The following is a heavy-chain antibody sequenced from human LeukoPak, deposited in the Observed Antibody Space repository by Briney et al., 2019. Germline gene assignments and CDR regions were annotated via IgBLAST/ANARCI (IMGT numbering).Heavy chain of an antibody. CDR1: GFTFSSYA. Sequence: PGGSLRLSCAASGFTFSSYAMHWVRQAPGKGLEWVAVISYDGSNKYCADSVKGRFTISRDNSKNTLYLQMNSLRAEDTAVYYCASRIAAAALYYYYGMDVWGQGTTVTVSS. D-gene: IGHD6-13*01. V-gene: IGHV3-30-3*01. CDR2: ISYDGSNK. J-gene: IGHJ6*02. CDR3: ASRIAAAALYYYYGMDV.